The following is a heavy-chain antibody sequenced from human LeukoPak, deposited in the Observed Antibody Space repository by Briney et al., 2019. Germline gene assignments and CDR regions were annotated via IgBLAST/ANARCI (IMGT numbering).Heavy chain of an antibody. CDR1: GGTFSSYA. D-gene: IGHD1-26*01. V-gene: IGHV1-69*05. CDR2: IIPIFGRA. Sequence: SVKVSCKASGGTFSSYAINWMRQAPGQGPEWMGGIIPIFGRANYAQKFQGRVTMTTDESTSTAYMELSSLRSEDTAVYYCARVFARSGEISGSYFYYWGQGTLVTVSS. J-gene: IGHJ4*02. CDR3: ARVFARSGEISGSYFYY.